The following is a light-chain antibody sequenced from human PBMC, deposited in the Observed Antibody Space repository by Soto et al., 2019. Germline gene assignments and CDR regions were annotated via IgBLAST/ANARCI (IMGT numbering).Light chain of an antibody. CDR3: QQYHRYST. J-gene: IGKJ1*01. Sequence: DIQMTQAPSTLSASVGDTITITCRASQSINAWLAWYQQKPGKAPKLLIYDVSTLDSGVPSRFSGSASGTEFTLNISSLESDDFATYYCQQYHRYSTFGQGTKVDIX. CDR1: QSINAW. V-gene: IGKV1-5*01. CDR2: DVS.